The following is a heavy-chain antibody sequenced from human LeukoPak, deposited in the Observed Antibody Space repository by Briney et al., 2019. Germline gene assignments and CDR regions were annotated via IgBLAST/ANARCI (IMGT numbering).Heavy chain of an antibody. J-gene: IGHJ4*02. CDR3: ARGMAAIDRTFDY. V-gene: IGHV1-46*02. CDR2: INPSGGTI. Sequence: ASVKVSCKASGYTFNSHYLHWVRQAPGQGLEWMGIINPSGGTINYAQNFQGRVTMTRDTSTSTVYMELSSLSSEDTAVYYCARGMAAIDRTFDYWGRGTLVTVSS. CDR1: GYTFNSHY. D-gene: IGHD6-25*01.